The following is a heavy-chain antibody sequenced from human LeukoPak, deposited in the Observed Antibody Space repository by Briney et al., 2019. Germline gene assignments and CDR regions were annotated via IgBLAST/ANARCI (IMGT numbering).Heavy chain of an antibody. CDR1: GFRFSSYG. V-gene: IGHV3-30*03. CDR2: ISYDGSNK. J-gene: IGHJ4*02. Sequence: GGSLRLSCAASGFRFSSYGMHWVRQAPGKGLEWVAVISYDGSNKYYADSVKGRFTISRDNSKNTLYLQMNSLRAEDTAVYYCARDGPRSFDYWGQGTLVTVSS. CDR3: ARDGPRSFDY.